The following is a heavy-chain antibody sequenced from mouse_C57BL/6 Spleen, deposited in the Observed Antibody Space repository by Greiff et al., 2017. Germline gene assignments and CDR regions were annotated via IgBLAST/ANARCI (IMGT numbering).Heavy chain of an antibody. CDR2: IDPSDSYT. CDR3: ARGNYGSNPFAY. J-gene: IGHJ3*01. CDR1: GYTFTSYW. V-gene: IGHV1-69*01. Sequence: QVQLQQPGAELVMPGASVKLSCKASGYTFTSYWMHWVKQRPGQGLEWIGEIDPSDSYTNYNQKFKGKSTLTVDKSSSTAYMQLSSLTSEDSAVYYCARGNYGSNPFAYWGKGTLVTVSA. D-gene: IGHD1-1*01.